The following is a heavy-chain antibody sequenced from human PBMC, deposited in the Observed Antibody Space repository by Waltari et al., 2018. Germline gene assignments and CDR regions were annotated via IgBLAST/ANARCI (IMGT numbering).Heavy chain of an antibody. CDR2: ISYDGSNK. J-gene: IGHJ3*01. CDR1: GFTFSSYA. CDR3: ARAQYDFWSALL. V-gene: IGHV3-30-3*01. Sequence: QVQLVESGGGVVQPGRSLRLSCAASGFTFSSYAMHWVRQAPGKGLELVAVISYDGSNKYYADSVKGRFTISRDNSKNTLYLQMNSLRAEDTAVYYCARAQYDFWSALLWGQGTMVTVSS. D-gene: IGHD3-3*01.